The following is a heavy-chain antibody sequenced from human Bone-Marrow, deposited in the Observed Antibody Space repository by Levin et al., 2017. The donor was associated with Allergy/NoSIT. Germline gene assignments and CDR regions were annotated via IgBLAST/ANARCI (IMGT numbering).Heavy chain of an antibody. Sequence: PSQTLSLTCTVSGGSISSYYWSWIRQPPGKGLEWIGYIYYSGSTNYNPSLKSRVTISVDTSKNQFSLKLSSVTAADTAVYYCARHPSGLNKIPKDIDYWGQGTLVTVSS. CDR3: ARHPSGLNKIPKDIDY. J-gene: IGHJ4*02. D-gene: IGHD6-19*01. CDR1: GGSISSYY. CDR2: IYYSGST. V-gene: IGHV4-59*08.